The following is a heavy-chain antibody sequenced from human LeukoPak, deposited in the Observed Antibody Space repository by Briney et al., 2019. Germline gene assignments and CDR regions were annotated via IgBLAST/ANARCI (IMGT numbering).Heavy chain of an antibody. D-gene: IGHD3-22*01. Sequence: GGSLRLSCAASGFTFSSYEMNWVRQAPGKGLEWVAVISYDGSNKYYADSVKGRFTISRDNSKNTLYLQMNSLGAEDTAVYYCAKDGDSSGYSGYYYYMDVWGKGTTVTVSS. CDR1: GFTFSSYE. CDR3: AKDGDSSGYSGYYYYMDV. V-gene: IGHV3-30*18. J-gene: IGHJ6*03. CDR2: ISYDGSNK.